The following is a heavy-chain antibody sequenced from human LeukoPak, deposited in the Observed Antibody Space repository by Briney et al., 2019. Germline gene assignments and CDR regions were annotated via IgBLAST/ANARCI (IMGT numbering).Heavy chain of an antibody. CDR1: GFTFGDYA. D-gene: IGHD2-2*01. CDR2: IRSKAYGGTT. J-gene: IGHJ4*02. V-gene: IGHV3-49*04. CDR3: TRIFIGVVPAAISFWERQYYFDY. Sequence: GGSLRLSCTASGFTFGDYAMSWVRQAPGKGLAWVGFIRSKAYGGTTEYAASVKGRFTISRDDSKSIAYLQMNSLKTEDTDVYYCTRIFIGVVPAAISFWERQYYFDYWGQGTLVTVSS.